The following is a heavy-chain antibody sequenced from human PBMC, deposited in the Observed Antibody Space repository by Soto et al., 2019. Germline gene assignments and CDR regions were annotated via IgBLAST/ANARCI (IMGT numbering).Heavy chain of an antibody. CDR1: GFTFNDYA. CDR3: EKDNGSMSGMDV. CDR2: ISRNSGSI. Sequence: EVQLVESGGGLVQPGRSLRLSCAASGFTFNDYAMHWVRQAPGKGLEWVSGISRNSGSIGYADSVKGRFTISRDNAKNSLYLQMNSLRAEDTALYYCEKDNGSMSGMDVWGQGTTVTVSS. J-gene: IGHJ6*02. V-gene: IGHV3-9*01. D-gene: IGHD3-22*01.